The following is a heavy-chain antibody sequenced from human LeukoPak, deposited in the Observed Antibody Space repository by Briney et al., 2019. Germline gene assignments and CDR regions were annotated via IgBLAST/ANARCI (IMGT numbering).Heavy chain of an antibody. CDR1: GXSINNYY. V-gene: IGHV4-59*08. D-gene: IGHD1-14*01. Sequence: SETLSLTCSVSGXSINNYYWSWIRQPPGKRLEWIGYIYFSGSAGYNPSLNSRVTISVDTSKKQFSLKLTSVTAADTAIYYCVRHEPAWRGAFDVWGQGTMVTVSS. CDR2: IYFSGSA. J-gene: IGHJ3*01. CDR3: VRHEPAWRGAFDV.